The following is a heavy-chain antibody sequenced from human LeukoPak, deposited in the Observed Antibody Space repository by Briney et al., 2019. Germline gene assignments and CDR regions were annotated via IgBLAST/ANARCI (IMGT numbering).Heavy chain of an antibody. CDR1: GYTFTNYY. D-gene: IGHD3-22*01. Sequence: ASVKVSCKASGYTFTNYYLHWVRQAPGQGLEWMGVINPSGGSISYAQKFQGRVTMTRDTSTSTVYMELSSLRSEDTAVYYCASNYDSGGYYYGAFNHWGQGTLVTVSS. V-gene: IGHV1-46*01. CDR3: ASNYDSGGYYYGAFNH. J-gene: IGHJ5*02. CDR2: INPSGGSI.